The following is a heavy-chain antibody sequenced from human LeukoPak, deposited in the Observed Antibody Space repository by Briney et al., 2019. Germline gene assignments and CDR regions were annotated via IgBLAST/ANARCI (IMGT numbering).Heavy chain of an antibody. D-gene: IGHD6-13*01. CDR3: AKVHLYGSRSSWHPFTCDY. CDR1: GFTFSSYW. J-gene: IGHJ4*02. CDR2: IKQDGSEK. V-gene: IGHV3-7*03. Sequence: GGSLRLSCAASGFTFSSYWMSWVRQAPGKGLEWVANIKQDGSEKYVDSVKGRFTISRDNSKNTLYLQMNSLRAEDTAVYYCAKVHLYGSRSSWHPFTCDYWGQGTLVTVSS.